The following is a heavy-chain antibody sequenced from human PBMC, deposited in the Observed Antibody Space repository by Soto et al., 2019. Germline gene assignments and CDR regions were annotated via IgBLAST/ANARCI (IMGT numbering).Heavy chain of an antibody. CDR1: GGTFSTYS. CDR3: ASSSGNNYGVGTNYYFDY. CDR2: IIPIFGTA. Sequence: QVQLVQSGAEVKKPGSSVKVSCKTSGGTFSTYSIVWVRQAPGEGLEWMGGIIPIFGTANYAQKLQDRVTITADKSTNTAFMELSSLKSEDTAMYYCASSSGNNYGVGTNYYFDYWGQGTLVTVYS. V-gene: IGHV1-69*06. J-gene: IGHJ4*02. D-gene: IGHD1-26*01.